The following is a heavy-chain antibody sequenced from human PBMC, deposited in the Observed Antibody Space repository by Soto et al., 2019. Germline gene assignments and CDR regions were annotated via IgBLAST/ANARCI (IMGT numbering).Heavy chain of an antibody. CDR2: IIPIFGTA. CDR3: ARVGTVTTFDY. V-gene: IGHV1-69*13. J-gene: IGHJ4*02. CDR1: GGTFSIYA. Sequence: SVKVSCKASGGTFSIYAISCVLQAPGQGLEWMGGIIPIFGTANYAQKFQGRVTITADESTSTAYMELSSLRSEDTAVYYCARVGTVTTFDYWGQGTLVTVSS. D-gene: IGHD4-17*01.